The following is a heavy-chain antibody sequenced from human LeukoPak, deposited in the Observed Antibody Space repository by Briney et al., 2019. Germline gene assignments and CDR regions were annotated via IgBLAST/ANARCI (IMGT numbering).Heavy chain of an antibody. CDR2: NYRSGST. Sequence: SETLSLTCAVSGYSISSGYYWGLIRPPPGGGVGFVGSNYRSGSTYYNPSLKSRVTISVDTSKNQFSLKLSSVTAADTAVYYCARHGRGYYDILTGYYQLGYFDYWGQGTLVTVSS. J-gene: IGHJ4*02. D-gene: IGHD3-9*01. CDR3: ARHGRGYYDILTGYYQLGYFDY. V-gene: IGHV4-38-2*01. CDR1: GYSISSGYY.